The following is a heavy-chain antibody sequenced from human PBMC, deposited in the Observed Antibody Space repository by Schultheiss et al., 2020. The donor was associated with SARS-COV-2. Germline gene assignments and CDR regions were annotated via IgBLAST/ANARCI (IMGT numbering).Heavy chain of an antibody. CDR3: ARGLIVVVPAAIAPPYYFDY. Sequence: GGSLRLSCAASGFTFSSYAMSWVRQAPGKGLEWVSAISGSGGSTYYADSVKGRFTISRDNSKNTLYLQMNSLRAEDTAVYYCARGLIVVVPAAIAPPYYFDYWGQGTLVTVSS. J-gene: IGHJ4*02. D-gene: IGHD2-2*01. CDR1: GFTFSSYA. V-gene: IGHV3-23*01. CDR2: ISGSGGST.